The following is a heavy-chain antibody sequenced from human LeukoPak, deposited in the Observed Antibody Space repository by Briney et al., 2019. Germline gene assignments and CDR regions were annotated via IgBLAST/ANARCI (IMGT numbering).Heavy chain of an antibody. D-gene: IGHD3-3*01. CDR3: ARVARHYDFWSGSTTGDYYYMDV. V-gene: IGHV3-74*01. J-gene: IGHJ6*03. CDR2: INSDGSST. Sequence: QPGGSLRLSCEASGFTFRSYWMHWVRQAPGKGLVWVSRINSDGSSTSYADSVKGRFTISRDNAKNTLYLQMNSLRAEDTAVYYCARVARHYDFWSGSTTGDYYYMDVWGKGTTVTVSS. CDR1: GFTFRSYW.